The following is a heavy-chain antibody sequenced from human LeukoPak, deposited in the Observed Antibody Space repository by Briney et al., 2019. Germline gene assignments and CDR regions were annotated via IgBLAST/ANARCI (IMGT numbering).Heavy chain of an antibody. CDR3: AKEKRDLIAAAGIGYDY. V-gene: IGHV3-23*01. Sequence: GGSLRLSCAASGFTFSSYAMSWVRQAPGKGLEWVSAISGSGGSTYYADSVKGRFTISRDNSKNTLYLQMNSLRAEDTAVYYCAKEKRDLIAAAGIGYDYWGQGTLVTVSS. CDR1: GFTFSSYA. CDR2: ISGSGGST. D-gene: IGHD6-13*01. J-gene: IGHJ4*01.